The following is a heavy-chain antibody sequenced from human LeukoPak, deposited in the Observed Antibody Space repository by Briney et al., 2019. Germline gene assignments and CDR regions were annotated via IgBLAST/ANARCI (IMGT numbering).Heavy chain of an antibody. D-gene: IGHD5-18*01. J-gene: IGHJ4*02. CDR1: GYTFTGYY. CDR2: INPNSGGT. Sequence: ASVRVSCKASGYTFTGYYIHWVRQAPGQGLEWMGWINPNSGGTNYAQEFQGRVTMTRDTSISTAYMELSRLRSDDTAVYYCARDRGYSYGNYFDYWGQGTLVTVSS. CDR3: ARDRGYSYGNYFDY. V-gene: IGHV1-2*02.